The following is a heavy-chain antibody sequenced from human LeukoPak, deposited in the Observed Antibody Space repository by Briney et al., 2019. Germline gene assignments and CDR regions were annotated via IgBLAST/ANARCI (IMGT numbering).Heavy chain of an antibody. V-gene: IGHV3-23*01. CDR1: GFTFTSYA. D-gene: IGHD2-15*01. Sequence: GGSLRLSCEASGFTFTSYAMHWVRQAPGKGLEWVSSISATGSGTFYADSMNGRFTISRDNAKQTFFLQMKSLRPGDTALYYCAKGTDTSGRQNFDFWGQGTLVTVPS. CDR2: ISATGSGT. CDR3: AKGTDTSGRQNFDF. J-gene: IGHJ4*02.